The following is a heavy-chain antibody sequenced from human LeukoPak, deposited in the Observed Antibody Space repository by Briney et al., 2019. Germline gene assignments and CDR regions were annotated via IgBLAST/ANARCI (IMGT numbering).Heavy chain of an antibody. CDR2: IYYNGST. CDR1: GGSISSSSYY. V-gene: IGHV4-39*01. Sequence: PSETLSLTCTVSGGSISSSSYYWGWIRQPPGKGLEWIGSIYYNGSTYYNPSLKSRVTISVDTSKNQFSLKLSSVTAADTAVYYCARSVAGPSNDAFDIWGQGTMVTVSS. J-gene: IGHJ3*02. D-gene: IGHD6-19*01. CDR3: ARSVAGPSNDAFDI.